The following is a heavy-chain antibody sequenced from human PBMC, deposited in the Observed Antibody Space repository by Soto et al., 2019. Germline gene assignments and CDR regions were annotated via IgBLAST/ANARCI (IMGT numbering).Heavy chain of an antibody. V-gene: IGHV1-69*01. J-gene: IGHJ6*02. CDR3: ARVLYYGSGSYSPYGMDV. CDR2: VSPPFRTS. CDR1: GVSFNNNC. Sequence: QVQLVQSGAEVKKPGSSVKVSCKTSGVSFNNNCIGWVRQAPGHGLEWMGGVSPPFRTSNYARKFQGRISITADASTGTVYMELSSMTSEDTAQYYCARVLYYGSGSYSPYGMDVWGQGTTVTVSS. D-gene: IGHD3-10*01.